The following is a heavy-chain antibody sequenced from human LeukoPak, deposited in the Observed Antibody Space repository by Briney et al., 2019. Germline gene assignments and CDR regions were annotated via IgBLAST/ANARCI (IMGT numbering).Heavy chain of an antibody. CDR3: ARAGGSESYYGGVEY. CDR1: GGSISSYY. Sequence: SETLSLTCTVSGGSISSYYWSWIRQPPGKGLEWIGYIYYGGSTNYNPSLKSRVGISVDTSKNQFSLKLSSLTAADTAVYYCARAGGSESYYGGVEYWGQGTLVTVSS. D-gene: IGHD1-26*01. V-gene: IGHV4-59*01. J-gene: IGHJ4*02. CDR2: IYYGGST.